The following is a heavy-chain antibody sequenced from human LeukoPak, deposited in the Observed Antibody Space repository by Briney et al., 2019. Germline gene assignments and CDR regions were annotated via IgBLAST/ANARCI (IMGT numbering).Heavy chain of an antibody. J-gene: IGHJ5*02. V-gene: IGHV4-39*07. CDR2: IYYGGSA. CDR3: ARQPNIVVVDNWFDP. CDR1: GGSITSSGFY. Sequence: PSDTLSLTCTVSGGSITSSGFYWGWIRQPPGKGLEWIGNIYYGGSAYYNPSLKSRVTISVDTSKNQFSLKLSSVTAADTAVYYYARQPNIVVVDNWFDPWGQGTLVAVSS. D-gene: IGHD2-15*01.